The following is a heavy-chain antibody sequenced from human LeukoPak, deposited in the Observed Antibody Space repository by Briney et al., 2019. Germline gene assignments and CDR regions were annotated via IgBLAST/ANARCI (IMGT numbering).Heavy chain of an antibody. CDR3: AKAALSGYCSGGSCGMSGGYFDY. J-gene: IGHJ4*02. D-gene: IGHD2-15*01. V-gene: IGHV3-7*01. CDR2: INQDGGKK. Sequence: GGSLRLSCAASGFNFSSYWMSWVRQAPGKGLEWVANINQDGGKKYYVDSVRGRFAISRDNAENSVYLQMNSLRAEDTALYYCAKAALSGYCSGGSCGMSGGYFDYWGQGTLVTVSS. CDR1: GFNFSSYW.